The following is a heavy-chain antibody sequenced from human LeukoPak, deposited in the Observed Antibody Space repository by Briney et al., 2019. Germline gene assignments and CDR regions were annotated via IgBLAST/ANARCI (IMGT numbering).Heavy chain of an antibody. CDR1: GYTFTGYY. Sequence: ASVKVSCKASGYTFTGYYMHWVRQAPGQGLEWMGWINPNSGGTNYAQKFQGRVTMTRDTSISTAYMELSRLRSDDTAVYYCARDFVGEADYYDSSGSFDYWGQGTLVTVSS. CDR3: ARDFVGEADYYDSSGSFDY. D-gene: IGHD3-22*01. J-gene: IGHJ4*02. V-gene: IGHV1-2*02. CDR2: INPNSGGT.